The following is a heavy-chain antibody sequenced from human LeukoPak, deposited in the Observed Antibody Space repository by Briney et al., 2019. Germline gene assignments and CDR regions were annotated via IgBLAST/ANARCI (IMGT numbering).Heavy chain of an antibody. Sequence: GGSLRLSCAASGFTFNTYSMNWVRQAPGRGLEWVSSISSSSSYIYYADSVKGRFTISRDNGKNSLYLQMNSLRSEDTAVYYCAREAGNQAFDIWGQGTMVSISS. J-gene: IGHJ3*02. D-gene: IGHD6-13*01. CDR1: GFTFNTYS. V-gene: IGHV3-21*01. CDR2: ISSSSSYI. CDR3: AREAGNQAFDI.